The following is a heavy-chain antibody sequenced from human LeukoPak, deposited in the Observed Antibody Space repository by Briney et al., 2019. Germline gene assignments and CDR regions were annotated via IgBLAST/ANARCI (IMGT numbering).Heavy chain of an antibody. V-gene: IGHV4-59*08. D-gene: IGHD3-16*01. Sequence: SETLSLTCTVSGGSISSYYWSWIRQPPGKGLEWIGYIYYSGSTNYNPSLKSRVTISVDTSKNQFSLKLSSVTAADTAVYYCARLSGGPPYYFDYWGQGTLVTVSS. J-gene: IGHJ4*02. CDR2: IYYSGST. CDR3: ARLSGGPPYYFDY. CDR1: GGSISSYY.